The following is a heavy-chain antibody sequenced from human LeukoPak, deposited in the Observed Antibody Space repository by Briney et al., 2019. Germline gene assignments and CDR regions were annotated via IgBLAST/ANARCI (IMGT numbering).Heavy chain of an antibody. D-gene: IGHD3-10*02. V-gene: IGHV3-21*01. CDR2: ISSGSSAI. CDR1: GFTFTTYS. J-gene: IGHJ6*04. Sequence: PGGSLRLSCEASGFTFTTYSMTWVRQDPGKGPEWVSIISSGSSAIFSADALKGRFTISRDNSKNTLYLQMNSLRAEDTAVYYCAELGITMIGGVWGKGTTVTISS. CDR3: AELGITMIGGV.